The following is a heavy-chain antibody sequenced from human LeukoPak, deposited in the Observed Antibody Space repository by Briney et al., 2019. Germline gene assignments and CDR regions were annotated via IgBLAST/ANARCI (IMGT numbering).Heavy chain of an antibody. J-gene: IGHJ3*02. Sequence: GGSLRLSCAASGFTFSSYGMSWVRQAPGKGLEWVSSISGSGGSTYYADSVKGRFTISRDNSKNTLWLQMNSLRGEDTAVYFCQAHHAFDIWGQGTMVTVSS. CDR3: QAHHAFDI. V-gene: IGHV3-23*01. CDR1: GFTFSSYG. CDR2: ISGSGGST.